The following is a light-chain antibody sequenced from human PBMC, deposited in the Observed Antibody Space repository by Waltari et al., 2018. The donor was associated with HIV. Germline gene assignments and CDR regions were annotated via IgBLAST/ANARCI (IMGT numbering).Light chain of an antibody. V-gene: IGKV3-20*01. Sequence: EIVLTQSPGTLSLSLGERATLSCWASQTVSSNYLAWYQQKPGQAPRLLIYGASSKAADIPDRFSGSGSGTDFTLTISRLEPEDFAVYYCQQYGGSPLYTFGQGTKLEIK. CDR3: QQYGGSPLYT. CDR2: GAS. J-gene: IGKJ2*01. CDR1: QTVSSNY.